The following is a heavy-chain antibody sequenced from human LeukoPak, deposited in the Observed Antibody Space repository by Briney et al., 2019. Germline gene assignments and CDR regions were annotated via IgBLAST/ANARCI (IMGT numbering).Heavy chain of an antibody. CDR3: ARVRGLEWLLKHLDS. Sequence: PGGSLRLSCTASGFTFSTYEMNWVRQAPGKGLEWVSYISGNGYPIYYADSVKGRFTISRDNAKNSLYLQMNSLRAEDTPIYYCARVRGLEWLLKHLDSWGQGTLVTVSS. V-gene: IGHV3-48*03. CDR2: ISGNGYPI. J-gene: IGHJ4*02. D-gene: IGHD3-3*01. CDR1: GFTFSTYE.